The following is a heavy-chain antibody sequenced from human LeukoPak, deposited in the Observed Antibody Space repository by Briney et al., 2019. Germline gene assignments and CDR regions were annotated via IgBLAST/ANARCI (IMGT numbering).Heavy chain of an antibody. CDR1: GFTFSSYG. CDR2: KSYDGRNK. D-gene: IGHD3-22*01. V-gene: IGHV3-30*18. J-gene: IGHJ4*02. Sequence: GGSLRLSCAASGFTFSSYGMHWVRQAPGKGLEWVAVKSYDGRNKYYADSVKGRFTISRDNSKNTLYLQMNSLRAEDTAVYFCAKDLRLYYYDSRGVRGFDYWGQGTLVTVSS. CDR3: AKDLRLYYYDSRGVRGFDY.